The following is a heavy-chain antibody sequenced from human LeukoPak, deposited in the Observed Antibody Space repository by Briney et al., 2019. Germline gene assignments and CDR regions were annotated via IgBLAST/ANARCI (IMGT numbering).Heavy chain of an antibody. CDR2: MNPNSGGS. J-gene: IGHJ4*02. Sequence: ASVKVSCKASGYTFTGYYMHWVRQAPGPGLEWMGWMNPNSGGSNRAERSQDRVTMTRDTSISTAYLELKWLTYDDTAVYYCARGSSSNWYGAFDYWGQGSLVTVSS. CDR1: GYTFTGYY. D-gene: IGHD6-13*01. V-gene: IGHV1-2*02. CDR3: ARGSSSNWYGAFDY.